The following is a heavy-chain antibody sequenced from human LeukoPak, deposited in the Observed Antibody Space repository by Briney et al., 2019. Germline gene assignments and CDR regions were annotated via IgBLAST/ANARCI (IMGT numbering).Heavy chain of an antibody. J-gene: IGHJ4*02. Sequence: ASVKVSCKASGGTFSSYAISWVRQAPGQGLEWMGGIIPIFGTANYAQKFQGRVTITADESTSTAYMELSSLRPEDTAVYYCARDGEIAPSFDYWGQGTLVTVSS. D-gene: IGHD7-27*01. CDR1: GGTFSSYA. CDR3: ARDGEIAPSFDY. V-gene: IGHV1-69*13. CDR2: IIPIFGTA.